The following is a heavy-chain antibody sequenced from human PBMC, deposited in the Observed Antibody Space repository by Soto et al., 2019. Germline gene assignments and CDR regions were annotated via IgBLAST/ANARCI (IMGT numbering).Heavy chain of an antibody. CDR3: ARQITTLTTFDY. J-gene: IGHJ4*02. D-gene: IGHD4-17*01. Sequence: KTSETLSLTCAVSGGSISSYYWSWIRQPPGKGLEWIGYIYYSGSTNYNPSLKGRVTISVDTSKNQFSLKVSSVTAADTAVYYCARQITTLTTFDYWGQGTLVTVSS. CDR1: GGSISSYY. V-gene: IGHV4-59*01. CDR2: IYYSGST.